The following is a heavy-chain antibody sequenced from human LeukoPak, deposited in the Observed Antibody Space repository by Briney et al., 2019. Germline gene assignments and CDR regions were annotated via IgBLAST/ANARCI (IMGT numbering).Heavy chain of an antibody. CDR3: ARDPEGAVAGYPLYYFDY. CDR1: GFTFRSYG. D-gene: IGHD6-19*01. V-gene: IGHV3-23*01. Sequence: GGTLRLSCAASGFTFRSYGMSWVRQAPRKGLEWVSSISGSGGSTYFADSVKGRFTISRDNSKNTLYLQMNSLRAEDTAVYYCARDPEGAVAGYPLYYFDYWGQGTLVTVSS. CDR2: ISGSGGST. J-gene: IGHJ4*02.